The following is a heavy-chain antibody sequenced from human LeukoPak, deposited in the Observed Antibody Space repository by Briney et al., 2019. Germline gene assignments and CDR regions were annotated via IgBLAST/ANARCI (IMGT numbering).Heavy chain of an antibody. CDR1: GFTFSGSA. V-gene: IGHV3-73*01. CDR3: TRVSGVGAPLFFGVPP. D-gene: IGHD3-3*01. CDR2: IRSKANSYAT. Sequence: PGGSLKLSCAASGFTFSGSAMHWVRQASGKGLEWVGRIRSKANSYATAYAASVKGRFTISRDDSKNTAYLQMNSLNTEDTAVYYCTRVSGVGAPLFFGVPPWGQGTLVTVSS. J-gene: IGHJ5*02.